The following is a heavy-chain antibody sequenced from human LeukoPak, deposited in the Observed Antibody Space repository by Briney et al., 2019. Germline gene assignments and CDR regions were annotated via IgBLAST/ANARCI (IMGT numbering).Heavy chain of an antibody. D-gene: IGHD6-19*01. CDR1: GFTFSSYA. CDR3: AKPGGWYGNSYAFDI. V-gene: IGHV3-23*01. J-gene: IGHJ3*02. CDR2: IRVSGGST. Sequence: GGSLRLSCAASGFTFSSYAMSWVRQAPGKGLEWVSSIRVSGGSTYYADSVEGRFTISRDNSNNTLYLQMNSLRAEDTAVYYCAKPGGWYGNSYAFDIWGQGTMVTVSS.